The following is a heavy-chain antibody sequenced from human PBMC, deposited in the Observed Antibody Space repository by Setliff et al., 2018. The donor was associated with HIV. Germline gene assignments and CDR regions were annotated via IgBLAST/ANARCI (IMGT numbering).Heavy chain of an antibody. CDR1: GFTFSSYW. J-gene: IGHJ5*02. V-gene: IGHV3-74*01. D-gene: IGHD1-26*01. Sequence: PGGSLRLSCAASGFTFSSYWMHWVRQAPGKGLVWVSRVSSDGSSKTYADSVKDRFTISRDNAKNSLYLQMNRLRAEDTAVYYCAKMGATWFDPWGQGTLVTVSS. CDR2: VSSDGSSK. CDR3: AKMGATWFDP.